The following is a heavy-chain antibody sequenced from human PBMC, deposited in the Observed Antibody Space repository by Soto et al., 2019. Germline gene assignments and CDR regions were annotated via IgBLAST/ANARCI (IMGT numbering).Heavy chain of an antibody. CDR2: INHSGST. V-gene: IGHV4-34*01. Sequence: SETLSLTCAVYGGSFSGYYWSWIRQPPGKGLEWIGEINHSGSTNYNPSLKSRVTISVDTSKNQFSLKLSSVTAADTAVYYCARGNGPMTTVTTARYYYYYYYMDVWGKGTTVTVSS. D-gene: IGHD4-17*01. J-gene: IGHJ6*03. CDR1: GGSFSGYY. CDR3: ARGNGPMTTVTTARYYYYYYYMDV.